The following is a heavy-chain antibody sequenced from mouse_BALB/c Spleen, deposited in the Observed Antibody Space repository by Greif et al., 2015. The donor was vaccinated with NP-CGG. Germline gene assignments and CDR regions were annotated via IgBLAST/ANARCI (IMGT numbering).Heavy chain of an antibody. CDR3: ARPDEVWYAMDY. CDR2: ISSGSSTI. V-gene: IGHV5-17*02. Sequence: EVMLVESGGGLVQPGGSRKLSCAASGFTFSSFGMHWVRQAPEKGLEWVAYISSGSSTIYYADTVKGRFTISRDNPKNTLFLQMTSLRSEDTAMYYCARPDEVWYAMDYWGQGTSVTVSS. CDR1: GFTFSSFG. J-gene: IGHJ4*01.